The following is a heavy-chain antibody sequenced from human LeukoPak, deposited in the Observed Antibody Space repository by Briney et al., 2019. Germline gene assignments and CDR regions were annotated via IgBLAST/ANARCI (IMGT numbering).Heavy chain of an antibody. J-gene: IGHJ3*02. CDR3: AKGGGYYGHDAFDI. Sequence: GGSLRLSCAPSGFTFSSYPMCWVRQARGEGLVWVSDFSGSGGSTYYADSVKGRFTISRDNSKNTLYLQMNSLRAEDTAVYYCAKGGGYYGHDAFDIWGQGTMVTVSS. CDR2: FSGSGGST. D-gene: IGHD3-10*01. CDR1: GFTFSSYP. V-gene: IGHV3-23*01.